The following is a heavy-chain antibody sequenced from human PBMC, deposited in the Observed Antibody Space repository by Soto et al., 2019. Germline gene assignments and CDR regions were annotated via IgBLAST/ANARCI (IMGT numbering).Heavy chain of an antibody. CDR2: IYPGDSDT. CDR1: GYSFTSYW. J-gene: IGHJ4*02. D-gene: IGHD3-22*01. V-gene: IGHV5-51*01. Sequence: GESLKISCKGSGYSFTSYWIGWVRQMPGKGLEWMGIIYPGDSDTRYSPSFQGQVTISADKSIRSAYLRWTSLKASDTGMYYCAVWYYSDSSGYKGYYFDYWGQGTLVTVSS. CDR3: AVWYYSDSSGYKGYYFDY.